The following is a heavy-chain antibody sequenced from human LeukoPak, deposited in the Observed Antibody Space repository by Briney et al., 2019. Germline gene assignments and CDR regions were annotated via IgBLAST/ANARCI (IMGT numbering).Heavy chain of an antibody. CDR3: EKDCGGGGTMFVSHMDA. Sequence: PGGSLRLSCAASGFAFSPHAMSWVRQAPGKGLEWVSAISGNAADTYYADSVKGRFTISRDSSRNILYLQMNSLRAEDTAVYYCEKDCGGGGTMFVSHMDAWGQGTTVTVSS. J-gene: IGHJ6*02. CDR2: ISGNAADT. D-gene: IGHD3-3*01. V-gene: IGHV3-23*01. CDR1: GFAFSPHA.